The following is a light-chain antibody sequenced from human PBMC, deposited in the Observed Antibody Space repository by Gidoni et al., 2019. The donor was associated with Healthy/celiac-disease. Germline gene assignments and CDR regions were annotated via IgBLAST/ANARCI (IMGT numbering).Light chain of an antibody. V-gene: IGLV2-11*01. CDR2: DVS. Sequence: QSALTHPRSVSGSPGQSVTISCTGTSSYVGGYHYVSWYQQHPGKAPKLMIYDVSKRPSAVPDRFSGSKSGNTAYLTISGLQAEDEADYYCCSYAGSYTLVFGGGTKLTVL. CDR3: CSYAGSYTLV. CDR1: SSYVGGYHY. J-gene: IGLJ2*01.